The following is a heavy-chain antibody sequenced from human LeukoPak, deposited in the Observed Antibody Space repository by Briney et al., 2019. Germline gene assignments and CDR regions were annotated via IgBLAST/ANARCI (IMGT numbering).Heavy chain of an antibody. CDR3: AREVWGQVYFDY. Sequence: GGSLRLSCAASGFTFSTYAMHWVRQAPGKGLEWVAVISYDGSNKYYADSVKGRFTISRDNSKNTLYLQMNSLRAEDTAVHYCAREVWGQVYFDYWGQGTLVTVSS. CDR2: ISYDGSNK. V-gene: IGHV3-30-3*01. D-gene: IGHD7-27*01. J-gene: IGHJ4*02. CDR1: GFTFSTYA.